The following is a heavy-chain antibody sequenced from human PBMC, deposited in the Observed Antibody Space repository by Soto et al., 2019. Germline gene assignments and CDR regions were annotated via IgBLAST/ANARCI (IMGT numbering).Heavy chain of an antibody. CDR2: IYRGGDT. CDR1: GFTVSNNY. Sequence: GGSLRLSCAASGFTVSNNYMNWVRKAPGKGLEWVSVIYRGGDTYYADSVKGRFTISRDSSKNTLYLQMNRLRAEDTAVYYCATDIAGWGAAAFDTWGPGTLVTVSS. J-gene: IGHJ4*02. CDR3: ATDIAGWGAAAFDT. D-gene: IGHD3-16*01. V-gene: IGHV3-53*01.